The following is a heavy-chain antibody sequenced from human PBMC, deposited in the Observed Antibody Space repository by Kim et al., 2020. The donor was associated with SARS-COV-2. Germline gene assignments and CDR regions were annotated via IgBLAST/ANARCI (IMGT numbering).Heavy chain of an antibody. CDR1: GFTFSSYA. Sequence: GGSLRLSCAASGFTFSSYAMHWVRQAPGKGLEWVAVISYDGSNKYYADSVKGRFTISRDNSKNTLYLQMNSLRAEDTAVYYCARGEGYYDSSGYYYWG. CDR2: ISYDGSNK. J-gene: IGHJ4*01. CDR3: ARGEGYYDSSGYYY. V-gene: IGHV3-30*04. D-gene: IGHD3-22*01.